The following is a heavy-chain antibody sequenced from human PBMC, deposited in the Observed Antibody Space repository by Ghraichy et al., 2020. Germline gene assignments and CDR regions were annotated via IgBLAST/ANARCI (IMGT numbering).Heavy chain of an antibody. D-gene: IGHD3-22*01. CDR2: IEQDGSDK. Sequence: GGSLRLSCAASGFTFSNSWMSWVRQAPGQGLEWVANIEQDGSDKFYVGSVKGRFTISRDNDKNSLHLQMNSLTAEDTAIYYCARVLVDENSAYRPFDYWSRGTLVTVSS. J-gene: IGHJ4*02. V-gene: IGHV3-7*03. CDR1: GFTFSNSW. CDR3: ARVLVDENSAYRPFDY.